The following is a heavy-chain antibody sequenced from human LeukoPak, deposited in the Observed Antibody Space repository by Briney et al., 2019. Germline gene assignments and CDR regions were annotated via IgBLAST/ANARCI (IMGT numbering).Heavy chain of an antibody. CDR2: IRYEGSNK. D-gene: IGHD6-13*01. J-gene: IGHJ4*02. V-gene: IGHV3-30*02. CDR1: GFIFSGYG. Sequence: PGGSLRLSCAASGFIFSGYGMHWVRQAPGKGLQWVTFIRYEGSNKCYADSVKGRFTISRDNSKNTLYLQMNSLRVEDTAVYYCAKESDVAAAGIDYWGQGTLVTVSS. CDR3: AKESDVAAAGIDY.